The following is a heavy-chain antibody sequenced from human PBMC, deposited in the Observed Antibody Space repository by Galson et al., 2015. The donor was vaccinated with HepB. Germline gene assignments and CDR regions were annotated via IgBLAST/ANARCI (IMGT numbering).Heavy chain of an antibody. Sequence: SLRLSCAASGFTFSSYWMSWVRQAPGKGLEWVANIKQDGSEKYYVDSVKGRFTISRDNAKNSLYLQMNSLRAEDTAVYYCATALGYGDYVPFDYWGQGTLVTVSS. D-gene: IGHD4-17*01. J-gene: IGHJ4*02. CDR2: IKQDGSEK. CDR3: ATALGYGDYVPFDY. V-gene: IGHV3-7*03. CDR1: GFTFSSYW.